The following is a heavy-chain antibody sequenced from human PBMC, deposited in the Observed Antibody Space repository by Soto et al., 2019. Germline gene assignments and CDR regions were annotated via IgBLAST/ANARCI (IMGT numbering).Heavy chain of an antibody. CDR2: ISSSGSTI. CDR3: ARSHGNAYMGYYGMDV. V-gene: IGHV3-48*03. CDR1: GSTFSSYE. D-gene: IGHD2-2*01. Sequence: GGSLRLSCAASGSTFSSYEMNWVRQAPGKGLEWVSYISSSGSTIYYADSVKGRFTISRDNAKNSLYLQMNSLRAEDTAVYYCARSHGNAYMGYYGMDVWGQGTTVTVSS. J-gene: IGHJ6*02.